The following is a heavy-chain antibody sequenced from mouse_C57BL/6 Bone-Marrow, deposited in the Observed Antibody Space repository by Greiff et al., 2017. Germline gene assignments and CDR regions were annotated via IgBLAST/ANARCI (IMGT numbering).Heavy chain of an antibody. CDR2: IYPRSGNT. V-gene: IGHV1-81*01. D-gene: IGHD1-1*01. CDR3: ARHGSSLWYFDV. J-gene: IGHJ1*03. CDR1: GYTFTSYG. Sequence: QVHVKQSGAELARPGASVKLSCKASGYTFTSYGISWVKQRTGQGLEWIGEIYPRSGNTYYNEKFKGKATLTADKSSSTAYMELRSLTSEDSAVYVCARHGSSLWYFDVWGTGTTVTVSS.